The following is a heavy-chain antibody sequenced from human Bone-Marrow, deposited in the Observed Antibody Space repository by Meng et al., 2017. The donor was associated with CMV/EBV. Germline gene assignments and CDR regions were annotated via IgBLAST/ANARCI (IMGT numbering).Heavy chain of an antibody. CDR2: ITGSGSNT. D-gene: IGHD3-10*01. Sequence: GGSLRLSCAASGFTFSNYAMSWVRQAPGKGLEWVAAITGSGSNTYYGDSGKGHFTISRDDSKPTLYLQLSSLGAEDTAIYYCARAPFGAAFGPLNSWGQGTLVTVSS. CDR1: GFTFSNYA. V-gene: IGHV3-23*01. J-gene: IGHJ4*02. CDR3: ARAPFGAAFGPLNS.